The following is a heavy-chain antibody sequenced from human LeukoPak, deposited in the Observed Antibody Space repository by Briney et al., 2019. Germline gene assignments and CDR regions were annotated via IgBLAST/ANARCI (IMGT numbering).Heavy chain of an antibody. CDR1: GFTFSSYG. CDR2: IRYDGSNK. CDR3: AKTGGSRTRHFDY. D-gene: IGHD1-26*01. Sequence: PGGSLRLSCAASGFTFSSYGMHWVRQAPGKGLEWVAFIRYDGSNKYYADSVKGRFTISRDNSKNTLYLQMNSLRAEDTAVYYCAKTGGSRTRHFDYWGQGTLVTVSS. V-gene: IGHV3-30*02. J-gene: IGHJ4*02.